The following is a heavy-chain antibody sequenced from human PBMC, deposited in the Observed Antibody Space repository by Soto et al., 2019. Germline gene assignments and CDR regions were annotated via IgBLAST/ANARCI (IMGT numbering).Heavy chain of an antibody. CDR2: TYYRSKWYN. D-gene: IGHD2-8*01. CDR1: GDSVSSNSAA. V-gene: IGHV6-1*01. J-gene: IGHJ3*02. Sequence: SQTLSLTCVISGDSVSSNSAAWNWIRPSPSRGLEWLGRTYYRSKWYNDYAVSVKSRITINPDTSKNQFSLQLNSVTPEDTAVYYCARVVLMVSGDAFDIWGQGTMVTV. CDR3: ARVVLMVSGDAFDI.